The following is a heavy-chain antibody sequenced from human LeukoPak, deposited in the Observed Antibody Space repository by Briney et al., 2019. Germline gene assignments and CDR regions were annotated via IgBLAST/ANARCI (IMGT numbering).Heavy chain of an antibody. Sequence: QPGGSLRLSCAASGFTFRSYGMHWVRQAPGKGLEWVAVISYDGSNKYYADSVKGRFTISRDNSKNTLYLQMNSLRAEDTAVYYCAREAGNQLLYQGPYYYYGMDVWGQGTTVTVSS. D-gene: IGHD2-2*02. V-gene: IGHV3-30*19. CDR3: AREAGNQLLYQGPYYYYGMDV. J-gene: IGHJ6*02. CDR1: GFTFRSYG. CDR2: ISYDGSNK.